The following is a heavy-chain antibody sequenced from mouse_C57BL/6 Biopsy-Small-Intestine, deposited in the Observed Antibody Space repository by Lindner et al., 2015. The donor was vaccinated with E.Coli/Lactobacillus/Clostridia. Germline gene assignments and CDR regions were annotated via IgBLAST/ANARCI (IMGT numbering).Heavy chain of an antibody. V-gene: IGHV1-80*01. CDR1: GYAFSSYW. D-gene: IGHD6-1*01. CDR3: ARSPSPYFDY. Sequence: VQLQESGAELVKPGASVKISCKGSGYAFSSYWMNWVKQRPGKGLEWIGQIYPGDGDTKYNGKFKGKATLTADKSPSTAYMQVSSLTSEDSAVYFCARSPSPYFDYWGQGTTLTVSS. J-gene: IGHJ2*01. CDR2: IYPGDGDT.